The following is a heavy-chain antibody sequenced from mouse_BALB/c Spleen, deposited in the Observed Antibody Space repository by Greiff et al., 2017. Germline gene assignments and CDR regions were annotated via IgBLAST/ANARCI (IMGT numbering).Heavy chain of an antibody. CDR1: GYTFTDYN. CDR3: AITGPFAY. J-gene: IGHJ3*01. CDR2: IYPYNGGT. D-gene: IGHD4-1*01. V-gene: IGHV1S29*02. Sequence: VQLKESGPELVKPGASVKISCKASGYTFTDYNMHWVKQSHGKSLEWIGYIYPYNGGTGYNQKFKSKATLTVDNSSSTAYMELRSLTSEDSAVYYCAITGPFAYWGQGTLVTVSA.